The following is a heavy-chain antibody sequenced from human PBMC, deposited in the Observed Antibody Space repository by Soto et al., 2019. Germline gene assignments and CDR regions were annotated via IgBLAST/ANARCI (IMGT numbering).Heavy chain of an antibody. CDR3: AATTSTSAPFDP. V-gene: IGHV4-34*01. Sequence: QVQLQQWGAGLLKPSETLSLTCAVYGGSFSGYYWSWIRQPPEKGLEWIGEINHSGSTNYNPSLKSRVTISVDTSKNQFSLKLSSVTAADTAVYYCAATTSTSAPFDPWGQGTLVTVSS. D-gene: IGHD1-26*01. J-gene: IGHJ5*02. CDR2: INHSGST. CDR1: GGSFSGYY.